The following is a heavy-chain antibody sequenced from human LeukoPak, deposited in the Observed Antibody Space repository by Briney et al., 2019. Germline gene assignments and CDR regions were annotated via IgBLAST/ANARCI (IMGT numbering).Heavy chain of an antibody. CDR3: TTEDSSGPYNWFDP. D-gene: IGHD3-22*01. V-gene: IGHV3-15*01. CDR1: GFTFSIAW. CDR2: IRSKTDSGTT. J-gene: IGHJ5*02. Sequence: PGGSLRLSCAASGFTFSIAWMSWVRQAPGKGLEWVGRIRSKTDSGTTDYAAPVKGRFTISRDDSKNTLYLQMNSLKTEDTAVYYCTTEDSSGPYNWFDPWGQGTLVTVSS.